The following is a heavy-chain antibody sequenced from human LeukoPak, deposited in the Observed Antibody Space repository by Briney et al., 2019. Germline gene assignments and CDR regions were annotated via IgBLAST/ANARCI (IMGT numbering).Heavy chain of an antibody. CDR2: IYTSGST. CDR1: GGSISSYY. J-gene: IGHJ4*02. V-gene: IGHV4-4*09. Sequence: PSETLSLTCTVSGGSISSYYWSWIRQPPAKGLEWIGYIYTSGSTNYNPSLKSRVTISEDTSKNQFSLKLSSVTAADTAVYYCVRQLVGATPPDYWGQGTLVTVSS. D-gene: IGHD1-26*01. CDR3: VRQLVGATPPDY.